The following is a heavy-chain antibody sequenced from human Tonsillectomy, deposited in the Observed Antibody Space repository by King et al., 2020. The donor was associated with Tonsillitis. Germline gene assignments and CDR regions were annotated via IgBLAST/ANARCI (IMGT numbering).Heavy chain of an antibody. CDR1: GFTFSSYA. V-gene: IGHV3-30-3*01. Sequence: VQLVESGGGVVQPGRSLRLSCAASGFTFSSYAMHWVRQAPGKGLEWVAVISYDGSNKYYADSVKGRFTISRENSKNTLYLQMNSLRAEDTTVYYCARQGKNYGDYVGYFDYWGQGTLVTVSS. D-gene: IGHD4-17*01. J-gene: IGHJ4*02. CDR2: ISYDGSNK. CDR3: ARQGKNYGDYVGYFDY.